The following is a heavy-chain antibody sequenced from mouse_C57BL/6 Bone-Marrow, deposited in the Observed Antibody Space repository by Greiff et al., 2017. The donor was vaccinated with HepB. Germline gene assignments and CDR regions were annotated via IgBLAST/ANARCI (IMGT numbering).Heavy chain of an antibody. Sequence: VHVKQSGAELVKPGASVKLSCTASGFNIKDYYMHWVKQRTEQGLEWIGRIDPEDGETKYAPKFQGKATITADTSSNTAYLQLSSLTSEDTAVYDCAEFITTVVASFDYWGQGTTLTVSS. CDR3: AEFITTVVASFDY. V-gene: IGHV14-2*01. D-gene: IGHD1-1*01. J-gene: IGHJ2*01. CDR1: GFNIKDYY. CDR2: IDPEDGET.